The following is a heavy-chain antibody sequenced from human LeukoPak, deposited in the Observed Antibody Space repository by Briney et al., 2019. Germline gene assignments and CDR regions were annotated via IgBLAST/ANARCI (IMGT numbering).Heavy chain of an antibody. CDR2: ISGSGGST. CDR1: GFTFSSYA. CDR3: AKGEEDRYCSSTSCSYYFDY. D-gene: IGHD2-2*01. V-gene: IGHV3-23*01. J-gene: IGHJ4*02. Sequence: PGGSLRLSCAASGFTFSSYAMSWVRQAPGKGLEWVSAISGSGGSTYYADSVKGRFTISRDNSKNTLYLQMNSLRAEDTAVYYCAKGEEDRYCSSTSCSYYFDYWGQGTLVTVSS.